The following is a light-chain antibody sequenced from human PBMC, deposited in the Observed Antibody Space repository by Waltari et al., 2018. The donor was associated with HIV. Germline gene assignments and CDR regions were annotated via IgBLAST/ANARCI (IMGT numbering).Light chain of an antibody. CDR1: NIGSKR. J-gene: IGLJ3*02. Sequence: SSVLTQPPSVSVAPGQTARITCGGNNIGSKRVHWYQQKPGQAPVLVVYDDDVRPSGIPERFSGSNSGNTATLTISRVEAGDEADYYCQVWDGSSDWVFGGGTKVTAL. V-gene: IGLV3-21*02. CDR3: QVWDGSSDWV. CDR2: DDD.